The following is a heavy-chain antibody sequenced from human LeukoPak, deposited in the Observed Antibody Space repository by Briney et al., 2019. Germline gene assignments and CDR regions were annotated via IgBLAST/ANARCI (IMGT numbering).Heavy chain of an antibody. CDR3: ARRGVGDMATDYFDY. V-gene: IGHV4-39*07. CDR2: IYYSGST. J-gene: IGHJ4*02. Sequence: SETLSLTCTVSGGSISSSSYYWGWIRQPPGKGLEWIGSIYYSGSTHYNPSLKSRVTISIDTSKTQFSLKLSSVTAADTAMYYCARRGVGDMATDYFDYWGQGILVTVSS. D-gene: IGHD5-24*01. CDR1: GGSISSSSYY.